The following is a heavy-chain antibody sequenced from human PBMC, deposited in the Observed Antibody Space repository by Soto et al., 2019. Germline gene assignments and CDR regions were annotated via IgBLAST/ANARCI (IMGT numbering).Heavy chain of an antibody. CDR3: AAELYSGGSCCSFDI. V-gene: IGHV1-18*01. CDR1: GSTFTSYG. CDR2: ISAYNGNT. D-gene: IGHD2-15*01. J-gene: IGHJ3*02. Sequence: ASVQLSCKASGSTFTSYGISWVRQAPGQGLEWMGWISAYNGNTNYAQKLQERVTITRDRSTNTAYMELSSLRSEDTAVYYCAAELYSGGSCCSFDIWGQGKMVTVSS.